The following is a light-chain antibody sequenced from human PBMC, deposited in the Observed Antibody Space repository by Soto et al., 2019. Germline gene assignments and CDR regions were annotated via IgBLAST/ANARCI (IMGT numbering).Light chain of an antibody. J-gene: IGLJ1*01. CDR3: AAWDDSLNGPYV. CDR1: SSNIGSNT. V-gene: IGLV1-44*01. Sequence: QSVLTQPPSASGTPGQRVTISCSGSSSNIGSNTVNWYQQLPGTAPKLLIYSNNQRPSGVPDRFSGCKSGTSASLAISGLQSEDEADYYCAAWDDSLNGPYVFGTGTRVTVL. CDR2: SNN.